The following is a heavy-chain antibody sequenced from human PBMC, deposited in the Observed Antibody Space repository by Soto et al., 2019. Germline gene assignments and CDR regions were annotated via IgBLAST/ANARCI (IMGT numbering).Heavy chain of an antibody. V-gene: IGHV3-23*01. CDR3: LQWRYGSGSYKDY. CDR2: ISGSGDST. Sequence: EVQLLESGGGLVQPGGSLRLSCAASGLTFSSYAMSWVRQAPGKGLEWVSAISGSGDSTYYADSVKGRFTISRDNSKNTLYLQMNSLRAEDTDVYYSLQWRYGSGSYKDYWGQGPLATVSS. CDR1: GLTFSSYA. D-gene: IGHD3-10*01. J-gene: IGHJ4*02.